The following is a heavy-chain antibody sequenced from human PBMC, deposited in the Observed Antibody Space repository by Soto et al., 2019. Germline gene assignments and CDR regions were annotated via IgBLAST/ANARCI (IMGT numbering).Heavy chain of an antibody. D-gene: IGHD1-26*01. Sequence: ASVKVSCKVSGYTLTELSMHWVQQAPGKGLEWMGGFDPEDGETIYAQKFQGRVTMTEDTSTDTAYMELSSLRSEDTAVYYCATRAWELRGVDAFDIWGQGTMVTVSS. CDR1: GYTLTELS. J-gene: IGHJ3*02. CDR3: ATRAWELRGVDAFDI. CDR2: FDPEDGET. V-gene: IGHV1-24*01.